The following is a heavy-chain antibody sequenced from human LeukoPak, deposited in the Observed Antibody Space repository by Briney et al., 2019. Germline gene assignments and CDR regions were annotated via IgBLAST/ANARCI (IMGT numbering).Heavy chain of an antibody. V-gene: IGHV1-2*06. CDR3: ARLDTAIDY. D-gene: IGHD5-18*01. J-gene: IGHJ4*02. Sequence: ASVKVSCKXSGYTFTGYYMHWVRQAPRQGLEWMGRINPNSGGTNYSQKFQGRVTMTRDTSISTAYMELSRLRSDDTAVYYCARLDTAIDYWGQGTLVTVSS. CDR2: INPNSGGT. CDR1: GYTFTGYY.